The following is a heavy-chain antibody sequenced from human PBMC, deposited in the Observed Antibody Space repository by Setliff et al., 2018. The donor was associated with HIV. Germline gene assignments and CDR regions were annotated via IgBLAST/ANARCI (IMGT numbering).Heavy chain of an antibody. CDR1: GYTFSNYA. J-gene: IGHJ2*01. CDR2: INVGNDDT. CDR3: ARDREAGDWYFDL. D-gene: IGHD6-13*01. V-gene: IGHV1-3*01. Sequence: ASVKVSCKASGYTFSNYAIHWVRQAPGQRLEWMGWINVGNDDTKYSQKFQGRVTITRDRSASTAYMELSSLRSDDTAVYYCARDREAGDWYFDLWGRGTLVTVSS.